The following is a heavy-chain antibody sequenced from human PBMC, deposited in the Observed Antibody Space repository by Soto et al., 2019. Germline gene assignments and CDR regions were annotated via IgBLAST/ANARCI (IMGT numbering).Heavy chain of an antibody. Sequence: QVQLVQSGAEVRQPASSVKVSCKTSGGTFSSYAISWVRQAPGQGLEWMGGIVPIVDTSTYAQKFQGRVTITSDESTSTGYMELSSLRSDDTAVYYCVRVVAIPGYPDNWCQGTLVTVSS. V-gene: IGHV1-69*05. J-gene: IGHJ4*02. CDR2: IVPIVDTS. CDR1: GGTFSSYA. D-gene: IGHD5-12*01. CDR3: VRVVAIPGYPDN.